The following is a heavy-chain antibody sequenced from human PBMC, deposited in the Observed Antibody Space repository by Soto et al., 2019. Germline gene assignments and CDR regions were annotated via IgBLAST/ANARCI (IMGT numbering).Heavy chain of an antibody. J-gene: IGHJ5*02. D-gene: IGHD6-13*01. Sequence: ASVKVSCKASGYTFTGYYMHWVRQAPGQGLEWMGWINPNSGGTNYAQKFQGRVTMTRDTSISTAYMELSRLRSDDTAVYYCARSTSSSWYPTIDPWGQGTLVTVSS. CDR2: INPNSGGT. V-gene: IGHV1-2*02. CDR3: ARSTSSSWYPTIDP. CDR1: GYTFTGYY.